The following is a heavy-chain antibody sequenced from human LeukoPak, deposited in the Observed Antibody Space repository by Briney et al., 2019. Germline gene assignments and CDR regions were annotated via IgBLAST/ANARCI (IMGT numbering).Heavy chain of an antibody. CDR1: GGSINSGVYY. D-gene: IGHD3-10*01. Sequence: SQTLSLTCTVSGGSINSGVYYWSWIRQPPGKGLEWIGEINHSGSTNYNPSLKSRVTISVDTSKNQFSLKLSSVTAADTAVYYCARARWYGSGSSRLDYWGQGTLVTVSS. J-gene: IGHJ4*02. CDR2: INHSGST. V-gene: IGHV4-34*01. CDR3: ARARWYGSGSSRLDY.